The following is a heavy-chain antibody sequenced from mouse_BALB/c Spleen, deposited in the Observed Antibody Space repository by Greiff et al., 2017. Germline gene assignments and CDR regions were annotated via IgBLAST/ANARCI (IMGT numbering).Heavy chain of an antibody. CDR1: GYTFTSYW. V-gene: IGHV1-69*02. Sequence: QVQLQQPGAELVRPGASVKLSCKASGYTFTSYWINWVKQRPGQGLEWIGNIYPSDSYTNYNQKFKDKATLTVDKSSSTAYMQLSSPTSEDSAVYYCTRQLGLRDWFAYWGQGTLVTVSA. CDR3: TRQLGLRDWFAY. D-gene: IGHD3-1*01. J-gene: IGHJ3*01. CDR2: IYPSDSYT.